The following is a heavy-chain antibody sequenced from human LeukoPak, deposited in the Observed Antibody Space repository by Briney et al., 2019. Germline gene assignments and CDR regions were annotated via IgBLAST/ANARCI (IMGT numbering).Heavy chain of an antibody. CDR3: ARDPNGDYIGAFDFDI. CDR1: EFTFSKSW. J-gene: IGHJ3*02. CDR2: IKRKTEGETT. V-gene: IGHV3-15*01. Sequence: SGGSLRLSCAASEFTFSKSWMNWVRQAPGMGLEWVGRIKRKTEGETTDYAAPVKGRFTISRDNSKSTLYLRLTNLRAEDTALYYCARDPNGDYIGAFDFDIWGQGTMVTVSS. D-gene: IGHD4-17*01.